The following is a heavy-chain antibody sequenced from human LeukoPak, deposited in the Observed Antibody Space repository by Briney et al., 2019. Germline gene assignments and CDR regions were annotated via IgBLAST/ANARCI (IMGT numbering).Heavy chain of an antibody. CDR2: ISGSGGST. V-gene: IGHV3-23*01. J-gene: IGHJ4*02. D-gene: IGHD3-3*01. Sequence: GGSLRLSCAASGFTFSSYAMSWVRQAPGKGLEWVSAISGSGGSTYSADSVKGRFTISRDNSKNTLYLQMNSLRAEDTAVYYCAKDRFSIYYDFWSGYPVPFDYWGQGTLVTVSS. CDR3: AKDRFSIYYDFWSGYPVPFDY. CDR1: GFTFSSYA.